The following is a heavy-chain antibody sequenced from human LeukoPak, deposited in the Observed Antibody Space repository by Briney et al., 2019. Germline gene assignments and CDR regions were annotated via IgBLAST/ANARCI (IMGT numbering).Heavy chain of an antibody. V-gene: IGHV4-31*03. D-gene: IGHD4/OR15-4a*01. CDR2: IYYSGST. J-gene: IGHJ4*02. CDR3: AREDGTIYYFDS. Sequence: SETLSLTCTVSGGSISSRAYYWSWIRQHPGEGPEWIGYIYYSGSTYYNPSLKSRVIISLSTSKTQFSLKLNSVTAADTAVYYCAREDGTIYYFDSWGQGTVVTVSS. CDR1: GGSISSRAYY.